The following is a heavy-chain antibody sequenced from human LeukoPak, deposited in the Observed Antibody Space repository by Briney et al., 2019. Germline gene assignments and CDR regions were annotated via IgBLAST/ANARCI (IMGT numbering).Heavy chain of an antibody. D-gene: IGHD2-2*01. CDR3: AKLPRGYCSSASCPNWFDP. Sequence: GGSLRLSCAASGFTFSSYGMHWVRQAPGKGLEWVAVISYDGSNKYYADSVKGRFTISRDNSKNTVYLQMNSLRAEDTAVYYCAKLPRGYCSSASCPNWFDPWGQGTRVTVSS. CDR2: ISYDGSNK. J-gene: IGHJ5*02. CDR1: GFTFSSYG. V-gene: IGHV3-30*18.